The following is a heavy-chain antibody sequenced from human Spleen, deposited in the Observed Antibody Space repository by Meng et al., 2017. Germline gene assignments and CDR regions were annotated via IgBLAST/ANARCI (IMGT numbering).Heavy chain of an antibody. D-gene: IGHD3-10*01. V-gene: IGHV3-30*04. CDR1: GFTFSSYA. CDR3: ARDPRGYYYGSGSLYY. CDR2: ISYDGNDN. J-gene: IGHJ4*02. Sequence: GESLKISCATSGFTFSSYAMHWVRQAPGKGLEWVAVISYDGNDNYYADSVKGRFTISRDNSKNTLYLQMNSLRAEDTAVYYCARDPRGYYYGSGSLYYWGQGTLVTVSS.